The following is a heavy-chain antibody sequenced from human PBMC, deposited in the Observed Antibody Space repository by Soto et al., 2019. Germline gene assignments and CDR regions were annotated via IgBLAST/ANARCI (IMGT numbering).Heavy chain of an antibody. CDR1: GGSFSGYY. J-gene: IGHJ4*02. CDR3: ARDGGMVRGVIRQLPTDDNVYFDY. V-gene: IGHV4-34*01. CDR2: INHSGST. D-gene: IGHD3-10*01. Sequence: QVQLQQWGAGLLKPSETLSLTCAVYGGSFSGYYWSWIRQPPGKGLEWIGEINHSGSTNYNPSLKSRVTISVDTSKNQVSLKLSSVTAADTAVYYCARDGGMVRGVIRQLPTDDNVYFDYWGQGTLVTVSS.